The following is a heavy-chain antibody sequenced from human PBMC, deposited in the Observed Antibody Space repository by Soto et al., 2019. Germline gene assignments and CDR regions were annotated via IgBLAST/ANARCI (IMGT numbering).Heavy chain of an antibody. J-gene: IGHJ4*02. CDR1: GVTFSSYS. CDR3: ARDVGSSSDDY. Sequence: EVQLVESGGGLVKPGGSLRLSCAASGVTFSSYSMNWVRQAPGKGLEWVSSISSSSSYIYYADSVKGRFTISRDNAKNSLYLQMNSLRAEDTALYYCARDVGSSSDDYWGQGTLVTVSS. CDR2: ISSSSSYI. V-gene: IGHV3-21*01. D-gene: IGHD6-6*01.